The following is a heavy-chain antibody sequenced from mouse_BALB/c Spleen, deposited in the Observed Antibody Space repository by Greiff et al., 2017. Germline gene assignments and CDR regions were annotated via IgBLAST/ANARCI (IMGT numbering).Heavy chain of an antibody. CDR2: ISDGGSYT. CDR1: GFTFSDYY. D-gene: IGHD2-10*02. Sequence: EVKVVESGGGLVKPGGSLKLSCAASGFTFSDYYMYWVRQTPEKRLEWVATISDGGSYTYYPDSVKGRFTISRDNAKNNLYLQMSSLKSEDTAMYYCARDGYGNHKGAMDYWGQGTSVTVSS. V-gene: IGHV5-4*02. J-gene: IGHJ4*01. CDR3: ARDGYGNHKGAMDY.